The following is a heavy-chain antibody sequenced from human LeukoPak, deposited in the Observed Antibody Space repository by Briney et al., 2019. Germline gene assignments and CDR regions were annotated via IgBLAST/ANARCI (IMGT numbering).Heavy chain of an antibody. V-gene: IGHV4-39*01. CDR2: IYYSGST. CDR1: GVSISSSSYY. Sequence: SETLSLTCTVSGVSISSSSYYWGWIRQPPGKGLEWIGSIYYSGSTYYNPSLKSRVTISVDTSKNQFSLKLSSVTAADTAVYYCARQAAAKQSAFDYWGQGTLVTVSS. D-gene: IGHD2-2*01. CDR3: ARQAAAKQSAFDY. J-gene: IGHJ4*02.